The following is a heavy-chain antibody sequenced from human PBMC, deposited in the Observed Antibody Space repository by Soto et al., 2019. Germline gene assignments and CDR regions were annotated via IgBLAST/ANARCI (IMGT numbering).Heavy chain of an antibody. V-gene: IGHV3-7*01. CDR2: IKQDGSEK. J-gene: IGHJ4*02. Sequence: GGSLRLSCAASGFTFSSYWMSWVRQAPGKGLEWVANIKQDGSEKYYVDSVKDRFTISRDNAKNSLYLQMNSLRAEDTAVYYCARVRGDIVVVVAFDYWGQGTLVTVSS. CDR3: ARVRGDIVVVVAFDY. CDR1: GFTFSSYW. D-gene: IGHD2-15*01.